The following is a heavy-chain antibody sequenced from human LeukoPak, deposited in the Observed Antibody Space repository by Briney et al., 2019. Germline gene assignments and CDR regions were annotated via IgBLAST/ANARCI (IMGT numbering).Heavy chain of an antibody. J-gene: IGHJ3*02. V-gene: IGHV3-7*01. Sequence: PGGSLRLSCAASGFTFNNYWMNWVRQAPGKGLEWVANINGDGSESHSVDSVEGRFTISRDNAKNSLYLQMNSLRGEDTAVYYCARKGGIYCNDGCFHDAFDIWGQGTTVTVSS. D-gene: IGHD2/OR15-2a*01. CDR3: ARKGGIYCNDGCFHDAFDI. CDR1: GFTFNNYW. CDR2: INGDGSES.